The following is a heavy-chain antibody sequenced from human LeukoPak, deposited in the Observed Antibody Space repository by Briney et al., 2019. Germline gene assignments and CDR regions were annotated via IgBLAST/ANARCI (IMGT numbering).Heavy chain of an antibody. CDR1: GGSFSGYY. CDR2: INHSGST. Sequence: SETLSLTCAVYGGSFSGYYWSWIRQPPGKGLEWIGEINHSGSTNYNPSLKSRVTISVDTSKNQFSLKLSSVTAADTAVYYCARQGFMGLRDYYMDVWGKGTTVTVSS. CDR3: ARQGFMGLRDYYMDV. D-gene: IGHD1-26*01. V-gene: IGHV4-34*01. J-gene: IGHJ6*03.